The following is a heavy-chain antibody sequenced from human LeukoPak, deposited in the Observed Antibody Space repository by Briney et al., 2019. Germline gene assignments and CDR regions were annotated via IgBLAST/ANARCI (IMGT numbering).Heavy chain of an antibody. J-gene: IGHJ4*02. V-gene: IGHV1-2*02. Sequence: ASVKVSCKASGYTFTGYYMHWVRQAPGQGLEWMGWINPNSGGTNYAQTFQGRVTMTRDTSISTAYMELSRLRSDDTAVYYCAILTDQQWLASFDYWGQGTLVTVSS. CDR1: GYTFTGYY. CDR3: AILTDQQWLASFDY. CDR2: INPNSGGT. D-gene: IGHD6-19*01.